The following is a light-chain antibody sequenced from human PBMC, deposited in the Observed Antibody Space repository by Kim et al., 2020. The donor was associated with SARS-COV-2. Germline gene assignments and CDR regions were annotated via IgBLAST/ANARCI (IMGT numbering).Light chain of an antibody. CDR3: QSYYNRNLWV. V-gene: IGLV6-57*04. Sequence: NFMLTKPHSVSGSPGKTITISCTRSVGSIASNYVQWYQQRPGSAPTTVIYEDNQRPSGVPDRFSGSIDRSSNSASLTISGLKTEDEADYYCQSYYNRNLWVFGGGTQLTVL. CDR2: EDN. J-gene: IGLJ3*02. CDR1: VGSIASNY.